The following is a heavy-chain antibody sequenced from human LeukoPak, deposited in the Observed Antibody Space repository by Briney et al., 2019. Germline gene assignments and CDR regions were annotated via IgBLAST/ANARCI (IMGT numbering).Heavy chain of an antibody. J-gene: IGHJ5*02. CDR2: IYYSGST. V-gene: IGHV4-59*01. CDR1: GGSISSYY. CDR3: ARDHCSGGSCYHNWFDP. D-gene: IGHD2-15*01. Sequence: SEILSLTCTVSGGSISSYYWSWIRQPPGKGLEWIGYIYYSGSTNYNPSLKSRVTISVDTSNNQFSLKLSSVTAADTAVYYCARDHCSGGSCYHNWFDPWGQGTLVTVSS.